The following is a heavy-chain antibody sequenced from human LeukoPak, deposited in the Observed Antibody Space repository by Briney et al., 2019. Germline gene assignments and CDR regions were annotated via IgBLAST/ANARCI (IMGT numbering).Heavy chain of an antibody. CDR1: GFTFSNYW. CDR2: IRRDGSET. J-gene: IGHJ3*02. D-gene: IGHD3-22*01. V-gene: IGHV3-7*01. CDR3: AGDDTHYGSSGSFYDAFDI. Sequence: GGSLTLSCAASGFTFSNYWLTWVRRAPGKGLEWVANIRRDGSETHYVDSVMGRFTISRDNAKNSLYLQMNSLRAEDTAVYYCAGDDTHYGSSGSFYDAFDIWGQGTMVTVSS.